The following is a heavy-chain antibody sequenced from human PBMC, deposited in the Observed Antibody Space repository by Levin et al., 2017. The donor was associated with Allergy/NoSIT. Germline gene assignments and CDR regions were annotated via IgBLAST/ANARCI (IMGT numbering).Heavy chain of an antibody. J-gene: IGHJ6*03. V-gene: IGHV3-33*01. CDR1: GFTFSNHG. D-gene: IGHD2-2*01. Sequence: GESLKISCAASGFTFSNHGMHWVRQAPGKGLEWVAVLWFDGTYKYYANSVKGRFTISRDNSKNTLYLQMNSLRAEDTAVYYCARDGMYQGFSYYYMDVWGKGTTVTVSS. CDR3: ARDGMYQGFSYYYMDV. CDR2: LWFDGTYK.